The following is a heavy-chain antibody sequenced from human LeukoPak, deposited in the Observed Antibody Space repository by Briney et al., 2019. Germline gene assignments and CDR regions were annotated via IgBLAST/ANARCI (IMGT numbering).Heavy chain of an antibody. V-gene: IGHV3-48*01. J-gene: IGHJ6*03. CDR1: GFTFSSYS. Sequence: PGGSLRLSCAASGFTFSSYSMNWVRQAPGKGLEWVSYISSSSSTIYYADSVKGRFTISRDNAKNSLYLQMNSLRAEDTAVYYCARGLYYYYYMDVWGKGTTVTVSS. CDR3: ARGLYYYYYMDV. CDR2: ISSSSSTI.